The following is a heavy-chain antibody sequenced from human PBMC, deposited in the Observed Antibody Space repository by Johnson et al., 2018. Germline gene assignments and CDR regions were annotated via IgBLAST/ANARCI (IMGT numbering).Heavy chain of an antibody. V-gene: IGHV1-46*01. CDR1: GYTFTSYY. Sequence: QVQLVQSGAEVKKPGASVKVSCKASGYTFTSYYIHWVRQAPGQGLEWKGIINPSGGSTSYALKFQGRVTMTRDTSTSTVYMELRSLRSEDKAASYCARGWDSSSSPDYWGQGTLVTVSS. J-gene: IGHJ4*02. CDR2: INPSGGST. D-gene: IGHD6-6*01. CDR3: ARGWDSSSSPDY.